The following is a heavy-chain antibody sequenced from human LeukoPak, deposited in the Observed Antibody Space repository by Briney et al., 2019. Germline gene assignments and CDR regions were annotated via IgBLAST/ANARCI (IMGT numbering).Heavy chain of an antibody. D-gene: IGHD1-1*01. V-gene: IGHV1-8*03. Sequence: ASVKVSCKASGYTFTSYDINWVRQATGQGLEWMGWMNPNSGNTGYAQKFQGRVTITRNTSISTAYMELSSLRSEDTAVYYCARGLSLHSGYYFDYWGQGTLVTVSS. CDR3: ARGLSLHSGYYFDY. CDR1: GYTFTSYD. CDR2: MNPNSGNT. J-gene: IGHJ4*02.